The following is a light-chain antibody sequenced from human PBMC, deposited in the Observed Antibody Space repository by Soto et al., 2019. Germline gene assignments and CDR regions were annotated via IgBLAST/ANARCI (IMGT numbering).Light chain of an antibody. J-gene: IGKJ1*01. V-gene: IGKV3-11*01. Sequence: EIVLTQSPATLSLSPGERATLSCRASQSVSSYLAWFQHKPGQAPRLLIYDTSYRATGIPPRFSGSGSATDFTLTISSLEPEDSAVYYCQQYDTWPRTFGQGTKVDIK. CDR2: DTS. CDR1: QSVSSY. CDR3: QQYDTWPRT.